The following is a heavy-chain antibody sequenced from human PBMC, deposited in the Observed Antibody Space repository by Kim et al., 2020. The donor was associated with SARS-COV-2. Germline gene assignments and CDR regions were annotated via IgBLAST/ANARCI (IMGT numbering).Heavy chain of an antibody. Sequence: DSVKGRFTISRDNSKNTLYLKMISLRAEDTAVYYCAKGDCDSASCYTIDYWGRGTLVTVSS. J-gene: IGHJ4*02. D-gene: IGHD2-2*02. CDR3: AKGDCDSASCYTIDY. V-gene: IGHV3-23*01.